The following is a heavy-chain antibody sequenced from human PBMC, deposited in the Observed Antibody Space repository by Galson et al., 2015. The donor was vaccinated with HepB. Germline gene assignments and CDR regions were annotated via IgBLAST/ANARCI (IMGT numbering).Heavy chain of an antibody. V-gene: IGHV3-30-3*01. CDR1: RFAFSRFS. Sequence: SLRLSCAASRFAFSRFSMNWVRQAPGKGLEWVALISYDGSIQYYVDSVKGRFSISRDNSNNTLFLQMDSLRADDTALYYCARGPYSSGRYVGVFDIWGQGTLVTVSS. CDR2: ISYDGSIQ. CDR3: ARGPYSSGRYVGVFDI. D-gene: IGHD6-19*01. J-gene: IGHJ3*02.